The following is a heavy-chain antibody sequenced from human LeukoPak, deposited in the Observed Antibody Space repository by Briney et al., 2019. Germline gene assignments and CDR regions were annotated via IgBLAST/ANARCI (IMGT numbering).Heavy chain of an antibody. D-gene: IGHD4-17*01. Sequence: KYGESLQISCKGSGYSFTSYWIGWVRQMPGKGLEWMGIIYPGDSDTRYSPSFQGQVTISADKSISTAYLQWSSLKASDTAMYYCASSTTVNTHCFDFWGQGIPVTVSS. V-gene: IGHV5-51*01. CDR2: IYPGDSDT. CDR1: GYSFTSYW. J-gene: IGHJ4*02. CDR3: ASSTTVNTHCFDF.